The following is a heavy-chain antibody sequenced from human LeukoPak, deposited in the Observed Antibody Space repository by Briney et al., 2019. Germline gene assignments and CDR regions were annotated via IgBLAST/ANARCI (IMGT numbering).Heavy chain of an antibody. CDR2: IYSGGTI. J-gene: IGHJ3*01. CDR3: VRAVHHLFYSDSSGYYGDAFDV. Sequence: GGSLRLSCAASGFSVRPNYMSWVRQAPGKGLEGVSVIYSGGTIRYADSVKGRFTLSRDNFRDTLHLKMNSLRVDDTAVYYCVRAVHHLFYSDSSGYYGDAFDVWGQGTVVTVSS. D-gene: IGHD3-22*01. CDR1: GFSVRPNY. V-gene: IGHV3-53*01.